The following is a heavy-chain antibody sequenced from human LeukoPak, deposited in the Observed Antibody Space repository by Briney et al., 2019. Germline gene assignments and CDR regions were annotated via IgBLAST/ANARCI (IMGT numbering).Heavy chain of an antibody. Sequence: ASVKVSCKASGYTFTSYDINWVRQATRQGLEWMGWMNPNSGNTGYPQKFQGRVTITRNTSISTAYMELSSLRSEDTAVYYCARSFLRYDSSGYYSFDPWGQGTLVTVSS. CDR1: GYTFTSYD. V-gene: IGHV1-8*03. CDR3: ARSFLRYDSSGYYSFDP. J-gene: IGHJ5*02. D-gene: IGHD3-22*01. CDR2: MNPNSGNT.